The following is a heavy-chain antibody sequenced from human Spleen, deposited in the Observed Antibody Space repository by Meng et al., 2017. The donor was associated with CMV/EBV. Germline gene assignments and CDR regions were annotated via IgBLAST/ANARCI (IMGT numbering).Heavy chain of an antibody. CDR2: IYPGDSDT. CDR3: ARHQRSLFGVVL. Sequence: WKGSGSRFTSYWIGWVRQMPGKGLEWMGIIYPGDSDTRYSPSFQGQVTISVDKSISTAYLQWSSLKASDTAMYYCARHQRSLFGVVLWGQGTLVTVSS. D-gene: IGHD3-3*01. J-gene: IGHJ4*02. CDR1: GSRFTSYW. V-gene: IGHV5-51*01.